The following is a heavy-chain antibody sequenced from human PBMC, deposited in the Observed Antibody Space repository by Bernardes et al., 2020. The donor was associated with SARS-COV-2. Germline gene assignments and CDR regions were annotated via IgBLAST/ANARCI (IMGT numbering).Heavy chain of an antibody. CDR2: FDPEDGET. Sequence: ASEKVSCKVSGYTLTDLSMHWVRQAPGKGLEWMGGFDPEDGETMYAQKFQGRVTMTEDTSTDTAYMELSSLRSEDTAVYYCATSGYHSQVLRYFDWDFDYWGQGTLVTVSS. J-gene: IGHJ4*02. V-gene: IGHV1-24*01. CDR3: ATSGYHSQVLRYFDWDFDY. CDR1: GYTLTDLS. D-gene: IGHD3-9*01.